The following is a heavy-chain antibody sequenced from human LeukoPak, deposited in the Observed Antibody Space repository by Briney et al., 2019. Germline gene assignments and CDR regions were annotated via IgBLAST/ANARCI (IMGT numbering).Heavy chain of an antibody. CDR2: INPNSGGT. CDR1: GYTFTGYY. Sequence: ASVKVSCKASGYTFTGYYMHWVRQAPGQGLEWMGWINPNSGGTNYAQKFQGRVTMTRDTSISTAYMALSRLRSDDTAVYYCARKTDHYDFWSGYYTAIDYWGQGTLVTVSS. V-gene: IGHV1-2*02. CDR3: ARKTDHYDFWSGYYTAIDY. D-gene: IGHD3-3*01. J-gene: IGHJ4*02.